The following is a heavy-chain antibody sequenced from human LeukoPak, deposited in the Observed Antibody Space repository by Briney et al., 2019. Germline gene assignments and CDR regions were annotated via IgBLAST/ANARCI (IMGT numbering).Heavy chain of an antibody. V-gene: IGHV4-39*01. J-gene: IGHJ3*02. CDR1: GGSISSSTYY. CDR2: IYYSGST. CDR3: ARPRDTTHYYYWGDAFDI. Sequence: PSETLSLTCTVSGGSISSSTYYWGWIRQPRGKGLEWIGSIYYSGSTYYNPSLKSRATISVDTSKNQFSLKLTSVTAADTALYYCARPRDTTHYYYWGDAFDIWGQGTMVTVSS. D-gene: IGHD3-22*01.